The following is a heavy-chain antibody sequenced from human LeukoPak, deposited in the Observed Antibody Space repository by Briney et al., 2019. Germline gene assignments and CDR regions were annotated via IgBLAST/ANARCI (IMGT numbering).Heavy chain of an antibody. J-gene: IGHJ5*02. D-gene: IGHD3-3*01. CDR3: ARDGSPYGVVILNWFDP. Sequence: ASVTVSCTASGGTFSSYAISWVRQAPGQGLEWMGGIIPIFGTANYAQKFQGRVTITADESTSTAYMELSSLRSEDTAVYYCARDGSPYGVVILNWFDPWGQGTLVTVSS. V-gene: IGHV1-69*13. CDR1: GGTFSSYA. CDR2: IIPIFGTA.